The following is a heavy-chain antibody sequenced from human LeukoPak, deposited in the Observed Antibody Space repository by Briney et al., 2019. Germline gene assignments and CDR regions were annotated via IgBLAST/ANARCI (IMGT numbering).Heavy chain of an antibody. CDR1: GFTFSSYG. CDR3: AKGPLSGSSGYYYADY. D-gene: IGHD3-22*01. J-gene: IGHJ4*02. CDR2: IHHDGSNK. Sequence: GGSLRLSCAASGFTFSSYGMHWVRQAPGKGLDWVAFIHHDGSNKYYADSVRGRFTISRDNSKNTLYLQMNSLRAEDTAVYYCAKGPLSGSSGYYYADYWGQGTLVTVSS. V-gene: IGHV3-30*02.